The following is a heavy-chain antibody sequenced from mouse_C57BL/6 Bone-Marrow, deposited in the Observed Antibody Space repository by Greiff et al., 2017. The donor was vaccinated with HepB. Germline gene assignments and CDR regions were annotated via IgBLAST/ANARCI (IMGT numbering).Heavy chain of an antibody. J-gene: IGHJ1*03. CDR3: ARGGYDGYYWWYFDV. CDR1: GYTFTDHT. V-gene: IGHV1-78*01. Sequence: VQRVESDAELVKPGASVKISCKVSGYTFTDHTIHWMKQRPEQGLEWIGYIYPRDGSTKYNEKFKGKATLAADKSSSTAYVQLNSLTSEDSAVYFCARGGYDGYYWWYFDVWGTGTTVTVSS. CDR2: IYPRDGST. D-gene: IGHD2-3*01.